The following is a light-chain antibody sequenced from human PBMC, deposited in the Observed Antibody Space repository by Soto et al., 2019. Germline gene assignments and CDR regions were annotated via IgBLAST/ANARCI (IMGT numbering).Light chain of an antibody. CDR1: QSVSSN. J-gene: IGKJ2*01. Sequence: EIVLTQSPATLSLSPGERATLSCRASQSVSSNLAWYQHKPGQPPRLLIYDASTRATGIPASFSGSGSGTDFTLTISSLEPEDFAVYYCQQRSIPPLMYTFGQGTKLQIK. V-gene: IGKV3-11*01. CDR3: QQRSIPPLMYT. CDR2: DAS.